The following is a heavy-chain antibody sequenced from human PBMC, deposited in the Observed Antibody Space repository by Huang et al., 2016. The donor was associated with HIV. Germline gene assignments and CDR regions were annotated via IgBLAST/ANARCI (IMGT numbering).Heavy chain of an antibody. Sequence: QVHLVQSGVEVKKPGASVKVSCKASGSSFSSYGVTWVRQAPGQGLEWMGRINTYNANTNYARKFQGRVTLTTDTSTTTAYMELRSLTSDDTAVYYCARDGYNWGFGDYWGQGTLVTVSS. CDR2: INTYNANT. J-gene: IGHJ4*02. D-gene: IGHD1-1*01. CDR3: ARDGYNWGFGDY. V-gene: IGHV1-18*04. CDR1: GSSFSSYG.